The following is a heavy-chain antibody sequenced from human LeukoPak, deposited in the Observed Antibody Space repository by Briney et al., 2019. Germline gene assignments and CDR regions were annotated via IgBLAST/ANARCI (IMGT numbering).Heavy chain of an antibody. D-gene: IGHD2-21*01. J-gene: IGHJ3*02. CDR1: GIIVRNNY. CDR3: ARADVFFHAFDI. Sequence: SGGSLRLSCVASGIIVRNNYMNWVRQAPGKGLEWVSSISSSSSYIYYADSVKGRFTISRDNAKNSLYLQMNSLRAEDTAVYYCARADVFFHAFDIWGQGTMVTVSS. CDR2: ISSSSSYI. V-gene: IGHV3-21*01.